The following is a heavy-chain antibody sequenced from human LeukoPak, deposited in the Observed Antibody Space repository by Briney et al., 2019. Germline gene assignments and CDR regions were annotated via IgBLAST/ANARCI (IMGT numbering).Heavy chain of an antibody. CDR3: ARGSSIQLWLPCDY. CDR2: IITIFGTA. V-gene: IGHV1-69*05. D-gene: IGHD5-18*01. Sequence: SVKVSCNASGGTFSSYAISWVREAPGQGLEWMGGIITIFGTANYAQKFQGRVTITTDESTSTAYMELSSLRSEDTAVYYCARGSSIQLWLPCDYWGQGTLVTVSS. J-gene: IGHJ4*02. CDR1: GGTFSSYA.